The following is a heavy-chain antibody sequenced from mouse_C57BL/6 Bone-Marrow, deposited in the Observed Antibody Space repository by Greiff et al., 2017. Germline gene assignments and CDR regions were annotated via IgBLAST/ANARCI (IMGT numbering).Heavy chain of an antibody. CDR1: GYTFTSYW. CDR2: IPPNSGST. Sequence: QVQLQQPGAELVKPGASVKLSCKASGYTFTSYWMHWVKQRPGQGLEWIGMIPPNSGSTNYNEKFKSKATLTVDKSSSTAYMQLSSLTSEDSAVYYCARSYYYGGYYFDYWGQGTTLTVSS. J-gene: IGHJ2*01. CDR3: ARSYYYGGYYFDY. D-gene: IGHD1-1*01. V-gene: IGHV1-64*01.